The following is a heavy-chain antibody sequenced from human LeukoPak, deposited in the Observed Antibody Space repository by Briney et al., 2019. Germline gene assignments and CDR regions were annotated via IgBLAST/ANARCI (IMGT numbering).Heavy chain of an antibody. CDR3: ASSSSWYDWFDP. D-gene: IGHD6-13*01. Sequence: SETLSLTCTVSGYSISSGYYWGWIRQPPGKGLEWIGSIYHSGSTYYNPSLKSRVTISVDTSKNQFSLKLSSVTAADTAVYYCASSSSWYDWFDPWGQGTLVTVSS. V-gene: IGHV4-38-2*02. CDR2: IYHSGST. CDR1: GYSISSGYY. J-gene: IGHJ5*02.